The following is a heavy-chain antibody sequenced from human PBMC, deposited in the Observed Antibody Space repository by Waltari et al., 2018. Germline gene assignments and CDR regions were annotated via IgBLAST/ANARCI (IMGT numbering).Heavy chain of an antibody. CDR3: ARGVVGGYFDY. Sequence: EVQLVESGGGLVQPGGSLRLSCAASGFTFSSYAMHWVRQAPGKGLEYVSAISSNGGSTYYADSVKCRFTISRDNSKNTLYLQMGSLRAEDMAVYYCARGVVGGYFDYWGQGTLVTVSS. CDR1: GFTFSSYA. CDR2: ISSNGGST. D-gene: IGHD2-15*01. V-gene: IGHV3-64*07. J-gene: IGHJ4*02.